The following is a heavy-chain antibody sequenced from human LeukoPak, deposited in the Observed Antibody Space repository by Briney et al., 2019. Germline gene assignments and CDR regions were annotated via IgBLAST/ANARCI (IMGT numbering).Heavy chain of an antibody. J-gene: IGHJ6*03. Sequence: SETLSLTCAVYGGSFSGYYYYWSWIRQPPGRGLEWIGEISHSGSTNDNPSLKSRVTISIDTSKNQFSLRLSSVTAADTAVYYCARGVDDSATFFYSYYMDVWGKGTTVTVSS. CDR3: ARGVDDSATFFYSYYMDV. CDR2: ISHSGST. CDR1: GGSFSGYY. V-gene: IGHV4-34*01. D-gene: IGHD2/OR15-2a*01.